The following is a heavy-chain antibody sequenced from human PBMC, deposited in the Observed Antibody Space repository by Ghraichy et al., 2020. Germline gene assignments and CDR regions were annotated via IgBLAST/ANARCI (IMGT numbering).Heavy chain of an antibody. D-gene: IGHD6-25*01. J-gene: IGHJ4*02. CDR3: ARGRLQPDY. Sequence: ETLFLTCSVSGGSLSGHYWSWIRQPPGKRLEWIGYVFFSGTTNYNPSLKSRVTISVDTSRNHFSLKLSSVTAADTAVYYCARGRLQPDYWCQGTLVTVSS. CDR2: VFFSGTT. V-gene: IGHV4-59*11. CDR1: GGSLSGHY.